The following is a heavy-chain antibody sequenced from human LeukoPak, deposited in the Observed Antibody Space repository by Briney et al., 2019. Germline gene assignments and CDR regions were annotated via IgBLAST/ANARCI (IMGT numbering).Heavy chain of an antibody. CDR3: ARDGYSXGRXFDP. D-gene: IGHD5-18*01. Sequence: SLTXSVYGGSFXXXXXIWXXXXPXXGXQWXGEISHRGSTNYNPSLRSRLTMSVDTSKHQFSLKLSSVTAADSAVYYCARDGYSXGRXFDPWGQGMLXXVSS. CDR2: ISHRGST. V-gene: IGHV4-34*01. J-gene: IGHJ5*02. CDR1: GGSFXXXX.